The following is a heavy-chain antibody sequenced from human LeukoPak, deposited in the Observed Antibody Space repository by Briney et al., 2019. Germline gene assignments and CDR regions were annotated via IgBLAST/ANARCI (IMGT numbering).Heavy chain of an antibody. Sequence: GSLRLSCAASGFTFSGYAMSWVRQAPGKGLEWVSAISGSGGSTYYADSVKGRFTISRDNSKNTLYLQMNSLRAEDTAVYYCAKDRITTYYYDSSGCDYFDYWGQGTLVTVSS. D-gene: IGHD3-22*01. V-gene: IGHV3-23*01. J-gene: IGHJ4*02. CDR3: AKDRITTYYYDSSGCDYFDY. CDR1: GFTFSGYA. CDR2: ISGSGGST.